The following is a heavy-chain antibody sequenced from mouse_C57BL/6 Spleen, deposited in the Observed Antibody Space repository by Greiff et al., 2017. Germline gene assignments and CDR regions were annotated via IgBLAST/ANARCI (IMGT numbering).Heavy chain of an antibody. J-gene: IGHJ2*01. Sequence: QVQLQQPGAELVRPGSSVKLSCKASGYTFTSYWMDWVKQRPGQGLEWIGNIYPSDSETRYNQKFKDKATLPVDKSSSTAYMQLSSLTSEDSAVYDRAGERGYYSGSIDYWGQGTTLTVSS. CDR2: IYPSDSET. CDR3: AGERGYYSGSIDY. CDR1: GYTFTSYW. V-gene: IGHV1-61*01. D-gene: IGHD1-1*01.